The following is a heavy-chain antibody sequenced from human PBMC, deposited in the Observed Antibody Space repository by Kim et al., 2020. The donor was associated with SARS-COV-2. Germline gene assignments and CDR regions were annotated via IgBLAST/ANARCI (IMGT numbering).Heavy chain of an antibody. D-gene: IGHD2-21*01. Sequence: GGSLRLSCTASGFTFSNFWMHWVRQTPGKGLVWVSGINRDGRTTQYADSVKGRFTMSRDNAKNTLYLKMNSLRAEDTAVYYCVSHYGGDNNYWGQGTLVT. CDR3: VSHYGGDNNY. CDR1: GFTFSNFW. CDR2: INRDGRTT. V-gene: IGHV3-74*01. J-gene: IGHJ4*02.